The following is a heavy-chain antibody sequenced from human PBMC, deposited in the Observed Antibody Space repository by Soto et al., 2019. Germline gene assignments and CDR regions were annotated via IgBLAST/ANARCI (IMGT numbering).Heavy chain of an antibody. CDR1: GFTFSSYA. V-gene: IGHV3-23*01. CDR3: AKRGGPSGSYLTFDY. CDR2: ISGSGGST. D-gene: IGHD1-26*01. Sequence: EVQLLESGGGLVQPGGSLRLSCAASGFTFSSYAMSWVRQAPGKGLEWVSAISGSGGSTYYADSVKGRFTISRDNSKNTLYLQMNSLRAEDTVVYYCAKRGGPSGSYLTFDYWGHGTLVTVSS. J-gene: IGHJ4*01.